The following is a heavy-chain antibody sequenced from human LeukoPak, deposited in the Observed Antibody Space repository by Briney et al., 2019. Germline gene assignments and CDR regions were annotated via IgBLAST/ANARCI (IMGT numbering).Heavy chain of an antibody. V-gene: IGHV3-7*01. D-gene: IGHD6-19*01. Sequence: GGSLRLSCAASGFTFSSYYMSWVRQAPGKGLEWVANIKQGGSEKYYVDSVKGRFTISRDNAKNSLYLQMNSLRAEDTAVYYCARGGQWPVDYWGQGTLATVSS. CDR2: IKQGGSEK. CDR1: GFTFSSYY. J-gene: IGHJ4*02. CDR3: ARGGQWPVDY.